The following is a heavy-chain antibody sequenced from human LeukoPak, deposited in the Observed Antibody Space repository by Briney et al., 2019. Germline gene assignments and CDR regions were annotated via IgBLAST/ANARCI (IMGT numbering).Heavy chain of an antibody. CDR2: IRYDGSNK. V-gene: IGHV3-30*02. J-gene: IGHJ4*02. D-gene: IGHD1-26*01. Sequence: GGSLRLSCAASGFTFSSYGMHWVRQAPGKGLEGVAFIRYDGSNKYYADSVKGRFTISRDNSKNTLYLQMNSLRAEDTAVYYCAKDRTWAVPFDYWGQGTLVTVSS. CDR3: AKDRTWAVPFDY. CDR1: GFTFSSYG.